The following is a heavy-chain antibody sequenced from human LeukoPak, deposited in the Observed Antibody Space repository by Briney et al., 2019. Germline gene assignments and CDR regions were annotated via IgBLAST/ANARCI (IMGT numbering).Heavy chain of an antibody. V-gene: IGHV1-2*04. J-gene: IGHJ5*02. CDR2: INPNSGGT. CDR1: GYTFTGYY. CDR3: ARDRPSITMVRGVLHNWFDP. Sequence: ASVKVSCKASGYTFTGYYMHWVRQAPGQGLEWMGWINPNSGGTNYAQKFQGWVTMTRDTSISTAYMELSRLRSDDTAVYYCARDRPSITMVRGVLHNWFDPWGQGTLVTVSS. D-gene: IGHD3-10*01.